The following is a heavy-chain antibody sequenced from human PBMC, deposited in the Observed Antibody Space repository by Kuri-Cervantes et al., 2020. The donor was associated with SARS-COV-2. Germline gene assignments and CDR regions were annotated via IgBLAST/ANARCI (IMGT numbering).Heavy chain of an antibody. V-gene: IGHV1-2*04. Sequence: ASVTVSCKASGYTFPGYYMHWVRQAPGQGLEWMGWSNPNSGGTNYAQKFQGWVTMTRDTSISTAYLELNSLRSEDTAVYYCARDERGYSSNWFDPGAREPWSPSPQ. CDR3: ARDERGYSSNWFDP. D-gene: IGHD6-13*01. J-gene: IGHJ5*02. CDR2: SNPNSGGT. CDR1: GYTFPGYY.